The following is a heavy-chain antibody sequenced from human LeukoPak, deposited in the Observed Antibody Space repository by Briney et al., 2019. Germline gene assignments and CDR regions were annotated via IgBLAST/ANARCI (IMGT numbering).Heavy chain of an antibody. V-gene: IGHV3-30*04. CDR1: GFTFSSYA. CDR2: ISYDGSNK. J-gene: IGHJ1*01. CDR3: AREEPSGQWLVRGYFQH. Sequence: GGSLRLSCAASGFTFSSYAMHWVRQAPGKGLEWVAVISYDGSNKYYADSVKGRFTISRDNSKNTLYLQMNSLRAEDTAVYYCAREEPSGQWLVRGYFQHWGQGTLVTVSS. D-gene: IGHD6-19*01.